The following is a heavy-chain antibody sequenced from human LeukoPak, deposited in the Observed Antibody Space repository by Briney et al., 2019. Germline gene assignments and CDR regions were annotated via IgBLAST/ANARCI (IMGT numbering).Heavy chain of an antibody. Sequence: GGSLRLSCAASGFTFSSYAMSWVRQAPGKGLEWVSAISGSGGSTYYADSVKGRFTISRDNSKNTLYLQMNSLRAEDTAVYYCAKPAIGYCRGGSCSDYWGQGTLVTVSS. J-gene: IGHJ4*02. D-gene: IGHD2-15*01. CDR2: ISGSGGST. CDR1: GFTFSSYA. V-gene: IGHV3-23*01. CDR3: AKPAIGYCRGGSCSDY.